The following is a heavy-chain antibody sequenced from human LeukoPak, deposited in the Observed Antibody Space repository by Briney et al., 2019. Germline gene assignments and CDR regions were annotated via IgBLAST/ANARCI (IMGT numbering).Heavy chain of an antibody. CDR1: GGSISSYY. CDR3: AREAYYYGSGNLRYDY. J-gene: IGHJ4*02. V-gene: IGHV4-4*07. CDR2: IYTSGST. D-gene: IGHD3-10*01. Sequence: SETLSLTCTVSGGSISSYYWSWIRQPAGKGLEWIGRIYTSGSTNYNPSLKSRVTMSVDTSKNQFSLKPSSVTAADTAVYYCAREAYYYGSGNLRYDYWGQGTLVTVSS.